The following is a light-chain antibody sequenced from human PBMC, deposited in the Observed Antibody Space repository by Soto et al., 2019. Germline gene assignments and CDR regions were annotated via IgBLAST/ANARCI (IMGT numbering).Light chain of an antibody. Sequence: DIQLTQSPSFLSASVGDRVTITCRASEGISRYLAWYQQKPGKAPKLLIYAASTLQSGVPSRFSGSGSGTEFTLTISSLQSEDFATYFCQQFNSYLPLTFGGGTMVDIK. CDR1: EGISRY. J-gene: IGKJ4*01. V-gene: IGKV1-9*01. CDR3: QQFNSYLPLT. CDR2: AAS.